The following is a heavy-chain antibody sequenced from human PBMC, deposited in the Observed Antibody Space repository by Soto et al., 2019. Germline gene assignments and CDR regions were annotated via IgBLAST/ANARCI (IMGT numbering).Heavy chain of an antibody. J-gene: IGHJ4*02. CDR3: ARDQDRRVLITFGGLIGYDY. D-gene: IGHD3-16*02. CDR1: GYTFTNYF. V-gene: IGHV1-46*01. CDR2: INPSGGGT. Sequence: QVQLVQSGAEVKKPGASVKVSCKASGYTFTNYFIHWVRQAPGQGLQWMGIINPSGGGTSYAQKFQGRVTMTRDTSTSTVYMELSSLRSEDTAVYYCARDQDRRVLITFGGLIGYDYWGQGTLVTVSS.